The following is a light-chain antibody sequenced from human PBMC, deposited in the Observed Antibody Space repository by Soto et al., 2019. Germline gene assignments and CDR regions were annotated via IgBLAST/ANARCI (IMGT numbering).Light chain of an antibody. CDR1: QSVSSSY. V-gene: IGKV3-20*01. CDR2: GAS. J-gene: IGKJ1*01. CDR3: QQYGSSGT. Sequence: EMVLSQSPGTLSLSPGERATLSCRASQSVSSSYLAWYQQKPGQAPRLLIYGASSRATGIPDRFSGSGSGTDFTLTISRLEPEDFAVYYCQQYGSSGTFGQVTKVDI.